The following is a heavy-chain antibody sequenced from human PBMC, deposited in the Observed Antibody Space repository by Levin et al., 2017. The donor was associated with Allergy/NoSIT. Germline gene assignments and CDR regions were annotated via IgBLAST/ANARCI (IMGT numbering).Heavy chain of an antibody. D-gene: IGHD6-6*01. CDR1: GFTFSSYS. CDR2: ISSSSSYI. J-gene: IGHJ4*02. CDR3: ARDWGPRSIAARGVY. Sequence: GESLKISCAASGFTFSSYSMNWVRQAPGKGLEWVSSISSSSSYIYYADSVKGRFTISRDNAKNSLYLQMNSLRAEDTAVYYCARDWGPRSIAARGVYWGQGTLVTVSS. V-gene: IGHV3-21*01.